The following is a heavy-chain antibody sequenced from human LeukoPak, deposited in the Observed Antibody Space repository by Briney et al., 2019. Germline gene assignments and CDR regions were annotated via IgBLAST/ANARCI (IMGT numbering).Heavy chain of an antibody. V-gene: IGHV3-23*01. D-gene: IGHD3-9*01. Sequence: GGTLRLSCAASGFTFSSYGMSWVRQAPGKGLEWVSAISGSGGSTYYADSVKGRFTISRDNSKNTLYLQMNSLRAEDTAVYYCAKGSIVLRYFEDQGYWGQGTLVTVSS. J-gene: IGHJ4*02. CDR3: AKGSIVLRYFEDQGY. CDR2: ISGSGGST. CDR1: GFTFSSYG.